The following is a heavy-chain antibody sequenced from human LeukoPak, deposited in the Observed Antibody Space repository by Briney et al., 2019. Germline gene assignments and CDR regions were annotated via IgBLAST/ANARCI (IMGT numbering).Heavy chain of an antibody. Sequence: PSGTLSLTCAVSGGSISSSNWWSWVRQPPGKGLEWIGEIYHSGSTNYNPSLRSRVTISVDTSKNQFSLKLSFVTAADTAVYYCARVNIAAAGNNWFDPWGQGTLVTVSS. CDR3: ARVNIAAAGNNWFDP. D-gene: IGHD6-13*01. CDR1: GGSISSSNW. V-gene: IGHV4-4*02. J-gene: IGHJ5*02. CDR2: IYHSGST.